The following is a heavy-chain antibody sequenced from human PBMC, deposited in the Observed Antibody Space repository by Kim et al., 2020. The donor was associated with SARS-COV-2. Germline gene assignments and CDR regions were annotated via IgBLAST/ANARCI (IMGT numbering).Heavy chain of an antibody. J-gene: IGHJ4*02. CDR1: GFHFSTFD. D-gene: IGHD7-27*01. Sequence: GGSLRLSCAASGFHFSTFDMTWVRQDPGKGLEWVSSIGSTVATTFYADSVKGRFAISRDNSKNTLYLQMNNLRADDTAVYFCARGLGSPDFWGQGTLVTVS. CDR2: IGSTVATT. CDR3: ARGLGSPDF. V-gene: IGHV3-23*01.